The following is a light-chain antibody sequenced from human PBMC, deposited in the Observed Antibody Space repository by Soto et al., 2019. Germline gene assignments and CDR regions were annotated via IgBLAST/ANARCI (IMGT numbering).Light chain of an antibody. Sequence: QSVLTQPPSVSAAPGQKVTISCSGSSSNIGNNYVSWYQQLPRTAPKLLIYDNNKRPSGIPDRFSGSKSGTSATLGITGLQTGDEADYYCGTWDSSLSDYVFGTGTKVTVL. J-gene: IGLJ1*01. CDR1: SSNIGNNY. V-gene: IGLV1-51*01. CDR3: GTWDSSLSDYV. CDR2: DNN.